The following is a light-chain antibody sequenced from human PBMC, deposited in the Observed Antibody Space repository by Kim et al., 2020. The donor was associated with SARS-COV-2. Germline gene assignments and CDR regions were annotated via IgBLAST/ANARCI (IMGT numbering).Light chain of an antibody. CDR1: HDVSTW. J-gene: IGKJ4*01. CDR2: AAS. V-gene: IGKV1-12*01. CDR3: LQTNSFPRS. Sequence: ASVGARCTTTGRASHDVSTWLAWYQHKPGKAPKLLIYAASSLQSGVPPRFSGSGSGTDFTLTISSLLPEDFATYYCLQTNSFPRSFGGGTKVDIK.